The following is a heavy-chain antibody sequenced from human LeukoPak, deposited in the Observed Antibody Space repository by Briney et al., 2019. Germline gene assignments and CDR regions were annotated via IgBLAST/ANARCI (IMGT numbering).Heavy chain of an antibody. CDR3: ARVTMVRGVRPYNWFDP. D-gene: IGHD3-10*01. J-gene: IGHJ5*02. CDR2: IYYSGST. CDR1: GGSISSSSYY. V-gene: IGHV4-39*07. Sequence: SETLSLTCTVSGGSISSSSYYWGWIRQPPGKGLEWVGSIYYSGSTYYNPSLKSRVTISVDTSKNQFSLKLSSVTAADTAVYYCARVTMVRGVRPYNWFDPWGQGTLVTVSS.